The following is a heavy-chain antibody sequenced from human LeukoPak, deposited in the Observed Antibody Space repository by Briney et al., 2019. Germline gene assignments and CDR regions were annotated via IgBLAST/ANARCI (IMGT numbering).Heavy chain of an antibody. Sequence: GGSLRLSCAASGFTFDDYAMHWVRQAPGKGLEWVSLITWDGGSSYYADSVKGRFTISRDNSKNSLYLQMNSLRAEDTALYYCAKDGTNFFDYWGQGTLVTVSS. CDR2: ITWDGGSS. V-gene: IGHV3-43D*03. J-gene: IGHJ4*02. CDR1: GFTFDDYA. CDR3: AKDGTNFFDY. D-gene: IGHD3/OR15-3a*01.